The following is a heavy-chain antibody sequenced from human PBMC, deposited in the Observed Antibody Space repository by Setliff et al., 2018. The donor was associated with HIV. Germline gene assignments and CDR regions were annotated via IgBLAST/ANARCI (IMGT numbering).Heavy chain of an antibody. CDR1: GGSISSNNW. CDR3: ARSSTPDTRAYYPGY. CDR2: IYHGGST. V-gene: IGHV4-4*02. Sequence: TLSLTCAVSGGSISSNNWWSWVRQPPGKGLEWIGEIYHGGSTNYNSSLKSRVTISVDKSKNQFSLKLTSVTAADTAVYYCARSSTPDTRAYYPGYWGQGTLVTVSS. J-gene: IGHJ4*02. D-gene: IGHD3-22*01.